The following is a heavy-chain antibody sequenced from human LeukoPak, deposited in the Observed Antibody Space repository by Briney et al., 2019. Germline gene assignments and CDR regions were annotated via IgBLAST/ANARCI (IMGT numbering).Heavy chain of an antibody. V-gene: IGHV4-39*07. CDR3: ARRSRTFDY. D-gene: IGHD1-1*01. J-gene: IGHJ4*02. Sequence: PSETLSLTCTVFGGSISSSYYWGWIRQPPGKGLEWIGSIYYSGSTYYNPSLKSRVTISVDTSKNQFSLKLSSVTAADTAVYYCARRSRTFDYWGQGTLVTVSS. CDR2: IYYSGST. CDR1: GGSISSSYY.